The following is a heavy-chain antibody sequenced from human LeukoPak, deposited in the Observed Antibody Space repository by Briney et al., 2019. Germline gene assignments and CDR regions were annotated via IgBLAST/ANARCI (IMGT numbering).Heavy chain of an antibody. J-gene: IGHJ4*02. CDR3: AKDQIVGWDYYDSSGYCDY. Sequence: SGGSLRLSCAASGFTFSSYAMSWVRQAPGKGLEWVSAISGSGGSTYYADSVKGRFTISRDNSKNMLYLQMNSLRAEDTAVYYCAKDQIVGWDYYDSSGYCDYWGQGTLVTVSS. V-gene: IGHV3-23*01. CDR1: GFTFSSYA. D-gene: IGHD3-22*01. CDR2: ISGSGGST.